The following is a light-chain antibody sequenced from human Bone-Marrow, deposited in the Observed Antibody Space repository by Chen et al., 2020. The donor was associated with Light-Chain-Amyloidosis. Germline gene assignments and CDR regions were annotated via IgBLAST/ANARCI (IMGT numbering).Light chain of an antibody. CDR2: DTS. CDR3: QQCDNIPYT. Sequence: DIQMTQSPSSLSASVGDRVTITCQASQDISSSLNWYQQKQGEAPKLLIYDTSILETGVPSRIRGSGSGTHFTFTISSLQSEDFATYYCQQCDNIPYTFGQGTKLEIK. J-gene: IGKJ2*01. V-gene: IGKV1-33*01. CDR1: QDISSS.